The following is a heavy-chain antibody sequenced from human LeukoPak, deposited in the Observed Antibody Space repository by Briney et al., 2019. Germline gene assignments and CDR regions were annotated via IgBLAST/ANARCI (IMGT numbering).Heavy chain of an antibody. CDR2: ISSSSSTI. Sequence: GGSLRLSCAASGFTFSSYSMNWVRQAPGKGLEWVSYISSSSSTIYYADSVEGRFIISRDNAKNSLYLQMNSLRVEDTAVYYCANHLACGSTSCPPFDDWGQGTLVTVSS. CDR3: ANHLACGSTSCPPFDD. J-gene: IGHJ4*02. V-gene: IGHV3-48*04. CDR1: GFTFSSYS. D-gene: IGHD2-2*01.